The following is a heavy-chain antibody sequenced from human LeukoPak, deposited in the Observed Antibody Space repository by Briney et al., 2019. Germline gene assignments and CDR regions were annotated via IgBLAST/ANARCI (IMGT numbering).Heavy chain of an antibody. V-gene: IGHV4-34*01. CDR2: INHSGST. J-gene: IGHJ5*02. D-gene: IGHD1-20*01. CDR1: GGSFSGYY. CDR3: ARSITGTTPNWFDP. Sequence: PSETPSLTCAVYGGSFSGYYWSWIRQPPGKGLEWIGEINHSGSTNYNPSLKSRVTISVDTSKNQFSLKLSSVTAADTAVYYCARSITGTTPNWFDPWGQGTLVTVSS.